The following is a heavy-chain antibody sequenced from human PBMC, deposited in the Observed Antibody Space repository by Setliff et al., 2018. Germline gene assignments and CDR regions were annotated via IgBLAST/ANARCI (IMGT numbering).Heavy chain of an antibody. CDR3: ARHVGSRSRGYNYYYYAMDV. CDR2: IYYTGDP. D-gene: IGHD3-10*01. Sequence: PSETLSLTCTVSGGSLRGNAIFWGWIRQPPGKGLEWIGSIYYTGDPYYNPSLKSRVTMSVDTSRNKLSLKLTSVTAADTAVYYCARHVGSRSRGYNYYYYAMDVWGKGTTVTVSS. J-gene: IGHJ6*04. V-gene: IGHV4-39*01. CDR1: GGSLRGNAIF.